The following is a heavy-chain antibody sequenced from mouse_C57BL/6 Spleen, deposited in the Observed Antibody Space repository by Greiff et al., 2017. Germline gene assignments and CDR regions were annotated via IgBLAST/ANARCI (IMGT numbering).Heavy chain of an antibody. CDR3: AREGGYYYGSRGYFDV. CDR2: INYDGSST. J-gene: IGHJ1*03. CDR1: GFTFSDYY. Sequence: EVKLVESEGGLVQPGSSMKLSCTASGFTFSDYYMAWVRQVPEKGLEWVANINYDGSSTYYLDSLKSRFIISRDNAKNILYLQMSSLKSEDTATYYCAREGGYYYGSRGYFDVWGTGTTVTVSS. D-gene: IGHD1-1*01. V-gene: IGHV5-16*01.